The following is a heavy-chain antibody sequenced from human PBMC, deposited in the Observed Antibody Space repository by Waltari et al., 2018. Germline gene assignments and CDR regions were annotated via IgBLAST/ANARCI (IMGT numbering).Heavy chain of an antibody. D-gene: IGHD3-22*01. V-gene: IGHV1-69*01. CDR1: GGTFSSYA. Sequence: QVQLVQSGAEVKKPGSSVKVSCKASGGTFSSYAISWVRQAPGQGLEWMGGIIPIFGTANYAQKFQGRVTITADESTSTAYMELSSLRSEDTAVYYCARGRGAYYYDSSGFLGYWGQGTLVTVSS. CDR3: ARGRGAYYYDSSGFLGY. CDR2: IIPIFGTA. J-gene: IGHJ4*02.